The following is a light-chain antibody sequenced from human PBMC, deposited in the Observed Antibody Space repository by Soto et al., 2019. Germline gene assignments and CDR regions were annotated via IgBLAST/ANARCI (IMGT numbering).Light chain of an antibody. V-gene: IGLV2-14*03. CDR1: SSDVGAFTS. CDR2: DII. Sequence: QSALTQPASVSGSPGQSITISCTGTSSDVGAFTSVSWYQQHPGKAPKLIIYDIIHRPSGVSDRFSGSKSVNTASLTISGLQPEDEATYHCSSYSRSTTLVVFGGGTKHTVL. CDR3: SSYSRSTTLVV. J-gene: IGLJ2*01.